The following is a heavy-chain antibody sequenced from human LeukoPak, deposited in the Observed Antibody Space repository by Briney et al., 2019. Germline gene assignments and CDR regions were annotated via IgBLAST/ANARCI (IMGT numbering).Heavy chain of an antibody. Sequence: SVKVSCKASGGTFSSYAISWVRQAPGQGLEWMGGIIPIFGTANYAQKFQGRVTITADKSTSTAYMELSSLRSEDTAVYYCARDSWAGYPFDYWGQGTLVTVSS. CDR2: IIPIFGTA. CDR3: ARDSWAGYPFDY. J-gene: IGHJ4*02. D-gene: IGHD3/OR15-3a*01. CDR1: GGTFSSYA. V-gene: IGHV1-69*06.